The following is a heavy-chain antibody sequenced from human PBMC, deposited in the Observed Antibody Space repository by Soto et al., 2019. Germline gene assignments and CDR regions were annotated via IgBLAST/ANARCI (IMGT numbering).Heavy chain of an antibody. J-gene: IGHJ4*02. V-gene: IGHV3-33*01. CDR2: IWYDGSNA. Sequence: QVHLVESGGGVVQPGRSLRLSCAASGFTFSIFGMHWVRQAPGKGLEWAAIIWYDGSNAYYADSVRGRFTISRDNSKNTVCLQMNSLRAEDTAVYYCARDKGSSTVVSGISQEGYFDSWGQGTRVTVSS. CDR3: ARDKGSSTVVSGISQEGYFDS. D-gene: IGHD6-19*01. CDR1: GFTFSIFG.